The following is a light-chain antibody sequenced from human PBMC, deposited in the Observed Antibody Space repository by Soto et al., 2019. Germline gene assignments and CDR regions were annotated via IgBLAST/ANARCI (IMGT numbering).Light chain of an antibody. V-gene: IGKV3-20*01. CDR3: QQYGSSLWT. J-gene: IGKJ1*01. CDR2: GAS. CDR1: QRVTSSY. Sequence: DIVLTQSPGTLSLSPGETATLSCRASQRVTSSYLAWYQQKPGQAPRLLIYGASSRATGIPDWFSGSGSGTDFTLTISRLEPEDFAVYYCQQYGSSLWTFGQGTKVDI.